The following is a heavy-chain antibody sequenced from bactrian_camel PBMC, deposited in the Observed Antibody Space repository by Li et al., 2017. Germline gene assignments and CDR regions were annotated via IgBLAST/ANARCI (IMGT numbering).Heavy chain of an antibody. CDR1: GSTFRDYG. D-gene: IGHD7*01. CDR2: INIAGIT. V-gene: IGHV3S40*01. J-gene: IGHJ4*01. CDR3: VGGGWWLVYEYNY. Sequence: VQLVESGGGLVQPGGSLRLSCAASGSTFRDYGMSWVRQAPGKGLEWVSTINIAGITTYADSVKGRFTISRDNTKNTVYLQMNSLKPEDTAVYYCVGGGWWLVYEYNYWGQGTQVTVS.